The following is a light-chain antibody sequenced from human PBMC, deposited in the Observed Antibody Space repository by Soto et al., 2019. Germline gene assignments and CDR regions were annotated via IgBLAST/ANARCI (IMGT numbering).Light chain of an antibody. CDR2: AVS. V-gene: IGLV2-14*01. CDR1: ASDVGGYNY. J-gene: IGLJ1*01. Sequence: QSALTQPASVSGSPGQSITISCTGTASDVGGYNYVSWYQQHPGKAPKLMIHAVSNRPSGISSRFSGSKSGNTASLTISGLQSEDEADYSCCSYTSRTTYVFGTGTKVTVL. CDR3: CSYTSRTTYV.